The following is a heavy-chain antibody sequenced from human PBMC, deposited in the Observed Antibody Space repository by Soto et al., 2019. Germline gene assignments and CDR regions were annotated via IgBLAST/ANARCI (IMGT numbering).Heavy chain of an antibody. V-gene: IGHV1-18*01. CDR2: ISAYNGNT. J-gene: IGHJ5*02. CDR1: GYTFTSYG. CDR3: AGGIAVAGTVLEWFDP. D-gene: IGHD6-19*01. Sequence: QVQLVQSGAEVKKPGASVKVSCKASGYTFTSYGISWVRQAPGQGLEWMGWISAYNGNTNYAQKLQGRVTMTADTSTSTAYMELRSLRSDDTAVYYCAGGIAVAGTVLEWFDPWGQRTLVTVSS.